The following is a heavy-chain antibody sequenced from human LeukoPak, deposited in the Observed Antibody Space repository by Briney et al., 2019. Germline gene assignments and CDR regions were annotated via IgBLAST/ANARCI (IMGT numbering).Heavy chain of an antibody. CDR2: INWNGGST. D-gene: IGHD3-10*01. J-gene: IGHJ4*02. CDR1: GFLFDDYG. V-gene: IGHV3-20*01. Sequence: GGSLRLSCAASGFLFDDYGMSWVRQATGKGLEWGFGINWNGGSTGYADSVKGRFTISRDNAKNSLYLQMNSLRAEDTALYHCARVRGFGELLYLFDYWGQGTLVTVSS. CDR3: ARVRGFGELLYLFDY.